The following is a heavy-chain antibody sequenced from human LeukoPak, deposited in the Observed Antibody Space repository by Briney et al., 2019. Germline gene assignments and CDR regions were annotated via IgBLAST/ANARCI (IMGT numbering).Heavy chain of an antibody. CDR1: GGSISRYY. CDR3: ARHEFSPDSSGWNPFFDY. V-gene: IGHV4-59*08. Sequence: SETLSLPCSVSGGSISRYYWSWLRQPPGKGLEWIGNIYYSGSNNYHPSLKSRVPISVDKSKNQIFLKHSSVTAAGTAVIYCARHEFSPDSSGWNPFFDYWGQGTLVTGSS. CDR2: IYYSGSN. D-gene: IGHD6-19*01. J-gene: IGHJ4*02.